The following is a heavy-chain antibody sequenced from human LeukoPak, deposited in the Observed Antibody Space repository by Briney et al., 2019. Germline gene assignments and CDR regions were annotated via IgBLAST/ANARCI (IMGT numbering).Heavy chain of an antibody. V-gene: IGHV3-23*01. J-gene: IGHJ1*01. Sequence: GGSLRLSCAASGFTFSSYGMSWVRQAPGKGLEWVSAISGSGGSTYYADSVKGRFTISRDNAKNSLYLQMNSLRAEDTAVYYCARDPSGDYGYFQHWGQGTLVTVSS. D-gene: IGHD4-17*01. CDR2: ISGSGGST. CDR3: ARDPSGDYGYFQH. CDR1: GFTFSSYG.